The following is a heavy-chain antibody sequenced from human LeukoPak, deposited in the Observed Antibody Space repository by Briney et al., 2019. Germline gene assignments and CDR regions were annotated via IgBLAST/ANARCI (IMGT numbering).Heavy chain of an antibody. J-gene: IGHJ4*02. Sequence: ASVKVSCQASGYTCTSYGNSWVRQAPGQGLEWMGWISAYNGNTNYAQKLQGRVTMTTDTCTSTDYMELRSLRSDDTAVYYCASDVDSSGYRSPIDYWGQGTLVTVSS. CDR3: ASDVDSSGYRSPIDY. CDR2: ISAYNGNT. V-gene: IGHV1-18*01. CDR1: GYTCTSYG. D-gene: IGHD6-19*01.